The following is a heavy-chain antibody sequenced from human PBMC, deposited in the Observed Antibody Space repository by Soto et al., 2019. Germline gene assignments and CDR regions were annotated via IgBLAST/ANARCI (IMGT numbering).Heavy chain of an antibody. CDR2: IYYSGST. V-gene: IGHV4-31*03. D-gene: IGHD3-3*01. J-gene: IGHJ6*02. Sequence: SETLSLTCTVSGGSISSGGYYWSWIRQHPGPGLEWIGYIYYSGSTYYNPSLKSRVTISVDTSKNQFSLKLSSVTAADTAVYYCARGPNYDFWSGYLANYYYYYGMDVWGQGTTVTVSS. CDR1: GGSISSGGYY. CDR3: ARGPNYDFWSGYLANYYYYYGMDV.